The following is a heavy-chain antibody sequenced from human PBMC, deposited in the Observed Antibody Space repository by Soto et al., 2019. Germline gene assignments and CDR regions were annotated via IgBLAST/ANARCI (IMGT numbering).Heavy chain of an antibody. CDR1: GGSISSDGHY. CDR3: AKFGREAFDV. J-gene: IGHJ3*01. V-gene: IGHV4-31*03. D-gene: IGHD3-3*01. CDR2: ISYSGST. Sequence: QVQLQESGPGLVKPSQTMSLTCTVSGGSISSDGHYWNWVRQHPGKGLEWIAYISYSGSTFYNPSLKSRVTISIDMSKNQFSLTLSSVTAADTAVYYCAKFGREAFDVWGQGTVVTVSS.